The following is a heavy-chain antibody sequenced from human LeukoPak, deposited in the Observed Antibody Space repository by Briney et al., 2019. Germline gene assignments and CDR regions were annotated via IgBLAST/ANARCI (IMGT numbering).Heavy chain of an antibody. V-gene: IGHV3-23*01. D-gene: IGHD3-22*01. J-gene: IGHJ4*02. Sequence: GGSLRLSCAASGFTFSSYAMSWVRQAPGKGLEWVSAISGSGGSTYYADSVEGRFTISRDNSKNTLYLQMNSLRAEDMAVYYCAKMIVVVITTGYYFDYWGQGTLVTVSS. CDR3: AKMIVVVITTGYYFDY. CDR2: ISGSGGST. CDR1: GFTFSSYA.